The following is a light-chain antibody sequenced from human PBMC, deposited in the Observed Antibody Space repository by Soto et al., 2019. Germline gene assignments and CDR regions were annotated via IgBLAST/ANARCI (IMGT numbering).Light chain of an antibody. CDR2: DAS. J-gene: IGKJ2*01. V-gene: IGKV1-5*01. Sequence: DIQMTQSPSTLSASVGDRVTITCRASQSISSWLAWYQQKPGKAPKLLIYDASSLESGVPSRFSGSGSGTEFTLPISSLQPDDFAPYYCQQYNSYSMYPFGQGTKLEIK. CDR1: QSISSW. CDR3: QQYNSYSMYP.